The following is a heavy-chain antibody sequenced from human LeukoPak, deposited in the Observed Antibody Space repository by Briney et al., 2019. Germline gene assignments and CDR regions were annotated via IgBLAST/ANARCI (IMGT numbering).Heavy chain of an antibody. D-gene: IGHD6-13*01. CDR1: GGSFSGYY. CDR2: INHSGST. J-gene: IGHJ5*02. CDR3: ATVPTGIAAAGTGWFDP. V-gene: IGHV4-34*01. Sequence: SETLPLTCAVYGGSFSGYYWSWIRQPPGKGLEWIGEINHSGSTNYNPSLKSRVTISVDTSKNQFSLKLSSVTAADTAVYYCATVPTGIAAAGTGWFDPWGQGTLVTVSS.